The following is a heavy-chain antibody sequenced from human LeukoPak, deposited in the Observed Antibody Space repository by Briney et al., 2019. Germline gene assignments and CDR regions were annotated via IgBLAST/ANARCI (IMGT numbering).Heavy chain of an antibody. CDR2: ISWRSSDI. D-gene: IGHD2-2*02. J-gene: IGHJ3*02. CDR1: GFTLSSYN. CDR3: ARELVPAAIGYAFDI. V-gene: IGHV3-21*01. Sequence: PGGSLRLSCVASGFTLSSYNMKWVRQAPGKRLEWVSSISWRSSDIEYADSVKGRFTISRDIDKNSLYLQMNSLRAEDTAVYYCARELVPAAIGYAFDIWGQGTMVTVSS.